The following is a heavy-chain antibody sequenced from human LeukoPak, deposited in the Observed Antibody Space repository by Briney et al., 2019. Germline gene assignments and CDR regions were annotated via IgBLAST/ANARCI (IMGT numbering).Heavy chain of an antibody. CDR2: IIPILGIA. V-gene: IGHV1-69*04. CDR3: ASQAWGYYDSSGYYALALGC. D-gene: IGHD3-22*01. CDR1: GGTFSSYA. Sequence: PVASVKVSCKASGGTFSSYAISWVRQAPGQGLEWMGRIIPILGIANYAQKFQGRVTITADKSTSTAYLELSSLRSEDTAVYYCASQAWGYYDSSGYYALALGCWGQEPWSPSPQ. J-gene: IGHJ4*01.